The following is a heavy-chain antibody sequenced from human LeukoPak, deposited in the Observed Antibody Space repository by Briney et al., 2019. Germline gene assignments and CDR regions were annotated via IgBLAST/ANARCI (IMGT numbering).Heavy chain of an antibody. CDR3: ARDGTAAGLYFDL. J-gene: IGHJ4*01. V-gene: IGHV3-21*01. CDR1: GFSFSNYK. CDR2: ISSSEGDT. Sequence: GGSLRLSCAASGFSFSNYKMIWVRQAPGKGLEWVSSISSSEGDTYYADSVRGRFTVSRDNAKNSLYLQMSSLRAEDTAVYYCARDGTAAGLYFDLWGQGTLVTVSS. D-gene: IGHD6-13*01.